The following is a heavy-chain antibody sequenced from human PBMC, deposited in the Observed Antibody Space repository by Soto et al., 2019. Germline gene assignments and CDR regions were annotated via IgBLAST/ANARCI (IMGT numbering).Heavy chain of an antibody. CDR3: ASDLGYCSGGSCPRLGIIDY. V-gene: IGHV3-33*01. D-gene: IGHD2-15*01. CDR1: GFTFSSYG. J-gene: IGHJ4*02. CDR2: IWYDGSNK. Sequence: QVQPVESGGGVVQPGRSLRLSCAASGFTFSSYGMHWVRQAPGKGLEWVAVIWYDGSNKYYADSVKGRFTISRDNSKNTLYLQMNSLRAEDTAVYYCASDLGYCSGGSCPRLGIIDYRGQGTLVTVSS.